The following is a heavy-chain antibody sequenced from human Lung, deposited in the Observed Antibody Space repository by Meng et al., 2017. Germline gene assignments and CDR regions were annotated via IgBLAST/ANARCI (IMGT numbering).Heavy chain of an antibody. CDR3: ARSPYSSGWPNFDS. Sequence: QVHLVQAGGEVREPGAAGKASWKASGYPFTNYGISWVRQAPGQGLEWMGWISVYNVNTNYAQKFQGRVTMTTDTSTSTTYMELRSLRSDDTGVYYCARSPYSSGWPNFDSWGQGTLVTVSS. CDR2: ISVYNVNT. D-gene: IGHD6-19*01. CDR1: GYPFTNYG. J-gene: IGHJ4*02. V-gene: IGHV1-18*01.